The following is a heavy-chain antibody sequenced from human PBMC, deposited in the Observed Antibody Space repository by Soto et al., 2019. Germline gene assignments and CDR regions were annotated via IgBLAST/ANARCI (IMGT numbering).Heavy chain of an antibody. J-gene: IGHJ5*02. CDR1: GGFISSGDSS. V-gene: IGHV4-30-2*01. Sequence: PSETLSLTCAVSGGFISSGDSSWSWIRQPPGRGLEWIGHIYHGGTTFYNPSLKSRVAISEDRSKNQFYLKVTSLTAADTAVYYCAKDRVRGSYYGGWFDPWGQGTLVTVSS. D-gene: IGHD1-26*01. CDR3: AKDRVRGSYYGGWFDP. CDR2: IYHGGTT.